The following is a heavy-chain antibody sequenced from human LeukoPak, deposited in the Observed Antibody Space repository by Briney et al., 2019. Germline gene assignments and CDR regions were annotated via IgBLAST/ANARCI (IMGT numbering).Heavy chain of an antibody. CDR2: ISSSSSTI. CDR3: ARTYIVATKPYFDY. J-gene: IGHJ4*02. V-gene: IGHV3-48*01. Sequence: GGSLRLSCAASGFTFSSYSMNWVRQAPGKVLEWVSYISSSSSTIYYADSVKGRFTISRDNAKNSLYLQMNSLRAEDTAVYYCARTYIVATKPYFDYWGQGTLVTVSS. CDR1: GFTFSSYS. D-gene: IGHD5-12*01.